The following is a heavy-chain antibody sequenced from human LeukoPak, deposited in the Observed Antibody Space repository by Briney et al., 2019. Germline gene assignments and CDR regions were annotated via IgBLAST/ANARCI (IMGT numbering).Heavy chain of an antibody. CDR2: IYYSGST. D-gene: IGHD2-2*01. V-gene: IGHV4-30-4*08. CDR1: GGSISSGDYY. Sequence: TSETLSLTCSVSGGSISSGDYYWSWIRQPPGKGLEWIGYIYYSGSTYYNPSLKSRVTISVDTSKNQFSLKLSSVTAADTAVYYCARYCSSTSCYLFDYWGQGTLVTVSS. J-gene: IGHJ4*02. CDR3: ARYCSSTSCYLFDY.